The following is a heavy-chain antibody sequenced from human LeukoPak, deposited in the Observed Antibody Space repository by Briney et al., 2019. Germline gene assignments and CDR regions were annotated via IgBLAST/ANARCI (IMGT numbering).Heavy chain of an antibody. Sequence: SETLSITCTVSGGSSYGFYWSWIRQSPEKGLEWIGYVYFSGSTNYNPSLESRVTISIDTSKNQFSLKLSSVTTADTAVYYCARGYGRQTNSGMDVWGKGTTVTVSA. D-gene: IGHD5-18*01. V-gene: IGHV4-59*01. J-gene: IGHJ6*04. CDR2: VYFSGST. CDR1: GGSSYGFY. CDR3: ARGYGRQTNSGMDV.